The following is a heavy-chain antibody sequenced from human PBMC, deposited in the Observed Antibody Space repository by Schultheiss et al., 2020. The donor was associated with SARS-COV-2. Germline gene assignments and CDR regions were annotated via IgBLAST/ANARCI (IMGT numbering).Heavy chain of an antibody. CDR2: ISDNGNNK. CDR1: GFTFSSYS. D-gene: IGHD3-10*01. CDR3: ARGRMPPLLWFGVPSHTIDC. V-gene: IGHV3-30*03. Sequence: GGSLRLSCAASGFTFSSYSMNWVRQAPGKGLEWVAVISDNGNNKYYADYVKGRFTISRDNSKNTLYLQMNSLRTEDTAVYYCARGRMPPLLWFGVPSHTIDCWGQGTLVTVSS. J-gene: IGHJ4*02.